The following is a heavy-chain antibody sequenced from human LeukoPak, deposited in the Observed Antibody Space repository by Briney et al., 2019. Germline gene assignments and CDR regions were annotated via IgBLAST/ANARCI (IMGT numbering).Heavy chain of an antibody. CDR1: GGSMSSRH. CDR2: VYYSGTT. V-gene: IGHV4-59*11. CDR3: ARDVARSGDLFGWFDP. D-gene: IGHD3-10*01. Sequence: SETLSLTCTVSGGSMSSRHWSWLRQPPGKGLEWIGYVYYSGTTNSNPSLKSRVTISVDTSKNQFSLNLRSVTAADTAVYYCARDVARSGDLFGWFDPWGQGTLVIVSS. J-gene: IGHJ5*02.